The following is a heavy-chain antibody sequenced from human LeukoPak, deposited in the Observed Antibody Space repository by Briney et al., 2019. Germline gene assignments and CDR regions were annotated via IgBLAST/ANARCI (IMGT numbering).Heavy chain of an antibody. CDR2: ISYDGSNK. CDR1: GFTFSSYA. CDR3: AKDYYDSSGYRRLDY. V-gene: IGHV3-30-3*01. J-gene: IGHJ4*02. D-gene: IGHD3-22*01. Sequence: GGSLRLSCAASGFTFSSYAMHWVRQAPGKGLEWVAVISYDGSNKYYADSVKGRFTISRDNSKNTLYLQLNSLRAEDTAVYYCAKDYYDSSGYRRLDYWGQGTLVTVSS.